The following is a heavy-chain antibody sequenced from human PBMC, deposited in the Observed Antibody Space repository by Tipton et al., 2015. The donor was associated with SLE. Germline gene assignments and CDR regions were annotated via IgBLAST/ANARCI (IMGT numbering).Heavy chain of an antibody. J-gene: IGHJ3*01. V-gene: IGHV3-7*01. CDR2: IKQDGSEN. CDR1: GFTVRNFW. Sequence: SLRLSCVASGFTVRNFWMSWVRQAPGKGLEWVANIKQDGSENSYVDSVKGRFTISRYNARNSLYLQINSLGVEDTAVYYCTRGSPVDRVWGPGTMVTVSS. D-gene: IGHD1-14*01. CDR3: TRGSPVDRV.